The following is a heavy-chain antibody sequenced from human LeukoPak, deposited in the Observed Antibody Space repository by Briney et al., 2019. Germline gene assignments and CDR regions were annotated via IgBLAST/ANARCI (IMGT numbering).Heavy chain of an antibody. Sequence: GGSLRLSCADSGYTVSSNYMSWVRQAPGKGLEWVSVIYSGGSTYYADSVKGRFTISRDNSKNTLYLQMNSLRAEDTAVYYCAREYNEAFGIWGQRTMVTVSS. V-gene: IGHV3-53*05. CDR2: IYSGGST. J-gene: IGHJ3*02. D-gene: IGHD1-1*01. CDR3: AREYNEAFGI. CDR1: GYTVSSNY.